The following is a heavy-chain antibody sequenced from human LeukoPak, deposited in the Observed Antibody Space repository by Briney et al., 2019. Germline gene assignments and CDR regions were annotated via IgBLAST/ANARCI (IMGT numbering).Heavy chain of an antibody. V-gene: IGHV6-1*01. CDR2: TYYRSKWYN. CDR1: GDSVSNNSAA. CDR3: AREEDTAIIYFDY. Sequence: SQTLSLTCAISGDSVSNNSAARNWIRQSPSRGLEWLGRTYYRSKWYNDYAVSVKSRITINPDTSKNQFSLQLNSVTPEDTAVYYCAREEDTAIIYFDYWGQGTLVTFSS. J-gene: IGHJ4*02. D-gene: IGHD5-18*01.